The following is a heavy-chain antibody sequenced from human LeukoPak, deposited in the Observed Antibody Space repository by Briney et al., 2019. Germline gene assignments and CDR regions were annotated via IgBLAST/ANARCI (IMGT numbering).Heavy chain of an antibody. CDR2: IYTSGST. V-gene: IGHV4-61*02. J-gene: IGHJ6*02. CDR3: ARDNSILEWSRTVPHYYYYGMDV. Sequence: PSGTLSLTCTVSGGSISSGSFYWSWIRQPAGKGLEWIGRIYTSGSTNYNPSLRSRVTISADTYKHQFSLKLSSVPAADTAVYYCARDNSILEWSRTVPHYYYYGMDVWGQGTTVTVSS. D-gene: IGHD3-3*01. CDR1: GGSISSGSFY.